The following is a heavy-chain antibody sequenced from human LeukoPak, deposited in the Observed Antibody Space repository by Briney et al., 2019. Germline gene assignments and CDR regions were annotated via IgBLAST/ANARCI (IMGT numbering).Heavy chain of an antibody. CDR1: GGSISSYY. J-gene: IGHJ5*02. CDR3: ARAIVVVPAAIFDP. D-gene: IGHD2-2*02. Sequence: SETLSLTCTVSGGSISSYYWSWIRQPAGRGLEWIGRIYTSGSTNYNPSFKSRVTISVDTSKNQFSLKLSSVTAADTAVYYCARAIVVVPAAIFDPWGQGTLVTVSS. V-gene: IGHV4-4*07. CDR2: IYTSGST.